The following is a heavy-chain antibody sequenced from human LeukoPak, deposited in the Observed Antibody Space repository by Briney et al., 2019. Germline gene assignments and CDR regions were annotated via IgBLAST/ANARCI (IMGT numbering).Heavy chain of an antibody. Sequence: PSETLSLISTVSGGSISTYYWNWIRQPPGKGLEWIAYIHYSGTTNYNPSLKSPVTMSVDTSKNQFSLKLRSVTAADTAVYYCARFSFGHNWFDPWGQGTLVTVSS. CDR1: GGSISTYY. J-gene: IGHJ5*02. V-gene: IGHV4-59*08. D-gene: IGHD3-10*01. CDR3: ARFSFGHNWFDP. CDR2: IHYSGTT.